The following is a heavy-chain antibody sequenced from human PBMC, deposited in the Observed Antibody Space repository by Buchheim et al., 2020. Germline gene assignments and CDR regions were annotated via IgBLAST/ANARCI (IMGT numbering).Heavy chain of an antibody. CDR2: ISAYNGNT. J-gene: IGHJ4*02. CDR3: ARDTYYTDCIGYGVFPYFDY. D-gene: IGHD3-22*01. V-gene: IGHV1-18*01. Sequence: PGQGLEWMGWISAYNGNTNYAQKLQGRVTMTTDTSTSTAYMELRSLRSDDTAVYYCARDTYYTDCIGYGVFPYFDYWGQGTL.